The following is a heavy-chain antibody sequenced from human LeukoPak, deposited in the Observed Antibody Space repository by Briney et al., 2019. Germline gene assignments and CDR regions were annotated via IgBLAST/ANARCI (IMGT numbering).Heavy chain of an antibody. CDR2: IGGLGGST. Sequence: GGSLTLSCEAYGFTFSSHAMAWVRQAPGKGLEWVSAIGGLGGSTYYADSVKGRFTISRDNSKNTVYLEMNSLRAEDTALYYCARDPGVVAFHYFDFWGQGILVTVSS. V-gene: IGHV3-23*01. J-gene: IGHJ4*02. D-gene: IGHD3-3*01. CDR1: GFTFSSHA. CDR3: ARDPGVVAFHYFDF.